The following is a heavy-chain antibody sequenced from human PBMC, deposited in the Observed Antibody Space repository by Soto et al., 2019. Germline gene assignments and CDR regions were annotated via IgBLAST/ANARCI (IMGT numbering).Heavy chain of an antibody. CDR3: ARATYTSGGSPTFAMDV. V-gene: IGHV1-3*01. D-gene: IGHD3-10*01. CDR1: GYTFSSNA. Sequence: QVHLVQSGAEVKEPGASVRVSCKASGYTFSSNAIHWVRQAPGQELEWMGWINGGNGYAKYSQNFQDRVTLTRDASASTTYMELSSQRSEDTAIFYCARATYTSGGSPTFAMDVWGQGTTVTVSS. CDR2: INGGNGYA. J-gene: IGHJ6*02.